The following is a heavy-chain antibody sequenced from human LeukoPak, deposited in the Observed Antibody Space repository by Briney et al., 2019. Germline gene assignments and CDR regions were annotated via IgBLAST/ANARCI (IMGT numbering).Heavy chain of an antibody. CDR1: LDSTTSNF. CDR2: IHRSGSP. D-gene: IGHD1-14*01. Sequence: VKPSETLFLSCTVSLDSTTSNFWSWVRQPPGKGLEWIGEIHRSGSPNYNPSLQSRVTISIDRSRNQIALELSSVTAADTAVYYCAREVFGGYNPGAYWGEGILVTVSS. J-gene: IGHJ4*02. V-gene: IGHV4-4*02. CDR3: AREVFGGYNPGAY.